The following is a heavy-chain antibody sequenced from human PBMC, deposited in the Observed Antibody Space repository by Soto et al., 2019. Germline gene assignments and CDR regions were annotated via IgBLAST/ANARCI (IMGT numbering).Heavy chain of an antibody. J-gene: IGHJ4*02. CDR1: GYSASCNSAA. V-gene: IGHV6-1*01. D-gene: IGHD3-16*01. CDR3: AREFSYYESSASYFDY. Sequence: SQTLSLTRAISGYSASCNSAALNWVRQYPSRGLECLGRTYYMSKCYNDYAVSVKSRITGTPDKSKNQFYLHLNSVTPEDTAVYYCAREFSYYESSASYFDYWGQGALVTVSS. CDR2: TYYMSKCYN.